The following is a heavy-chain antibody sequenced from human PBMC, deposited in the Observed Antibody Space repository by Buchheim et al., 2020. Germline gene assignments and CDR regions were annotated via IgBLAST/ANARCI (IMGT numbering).Heavy chain of an antibody. V-gene: IGHV5-51*01. CDR2: IYPGESDVYGNPDI. J-gene: IGHJ3*02. CDR3: ARQDPSRGYAYGYTAFDM. CDR1: GDRIARIW. D-gene: IGHD5-18*01. Sequence: EVQLVQSGPEVKKPGESLKISCKISGDRIARIWVGWVRQMPGKGLEWMGSIYPGESDVYGNPDIRYNPSFQGQVTISADRSTDTAYLQWGSLRASDTAMYYCARQDPSRGYAYGYTAFDMWGQGT.